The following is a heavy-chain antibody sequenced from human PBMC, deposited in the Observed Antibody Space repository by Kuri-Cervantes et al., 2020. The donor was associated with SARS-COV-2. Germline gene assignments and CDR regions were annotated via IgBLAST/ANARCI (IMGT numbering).Heavy chain of an antibody. CDR2: INHSGST. J-gene: IGHJ4*02. CDR1: GGSFSGYY. CDR3: ARGQNSELLWFGESISYYIDY. D-gene: IGHD3-10*01. V-gene: IGHV4-34*01. Sequence: SQTLSLTCAVYGGSFSGYYWSWIRQPPGKGLEWIGEINHSGSTNYNPSLKSRVTISVDTSKNQFSLKLSSVTAADTAVYYCARGQNSELLWFGESISYYIDYWGQGTLVTVSS.